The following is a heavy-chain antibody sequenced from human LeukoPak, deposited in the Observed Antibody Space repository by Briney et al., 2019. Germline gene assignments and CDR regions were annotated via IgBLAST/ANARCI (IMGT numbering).Heavy chain of an antibody. D-gene: IGHD3-16*01. CDR3: ARVRGDFETD. Sequence: PSETLSLTCSVSGGSISSYXXXXXXXXXXXXLXWXGYRYYSGXXTXXPXLKSRVXXXVDTSXSQFSLKLISVTAADTAIYYCARVRGDFETDWGKGTLVTVSS. V-gene: IGHV4-59*01. J-gene: IGHJ1*01. CDR1: GGSISSYX. CDR2: RYYSGXX.